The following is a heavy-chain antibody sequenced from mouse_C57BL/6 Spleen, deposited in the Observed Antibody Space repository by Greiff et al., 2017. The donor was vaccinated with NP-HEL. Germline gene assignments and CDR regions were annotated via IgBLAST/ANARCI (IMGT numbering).Heavy chain of an antibody. CDR3: ARDDGYDEANYFDY. CDR1: GFTFSSYA. Sequence: EVMLVESGGGLVKPGGSLKLSCAASGFTFSSYAMSWVRQTPEKRLEWVATISDGGSYTYYPDNVKGRFTISRDNAKNNLYLQMSHLKSEDTAMYYCARDDGYDEANYFDYWGQGTTLTVSS. D-gene: IGHD2-2*01. CDR2: ISDGGSYT. J-gene: IGHJ2*01. V-gene: IGHV5-4*01.